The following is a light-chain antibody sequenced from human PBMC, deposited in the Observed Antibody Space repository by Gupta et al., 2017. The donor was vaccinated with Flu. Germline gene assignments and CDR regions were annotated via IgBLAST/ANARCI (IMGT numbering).Light chain of an antibody. CDR2: DND. CDR3: GTCDNSLSAMI. CDR1: SSNSGINY. V-gene: IGLV1-51*01. J-gene: IGLJ2*01. Sequence: QSVLTQPPSVSAAPGQKVTISCSGSSSNSGINYVSWYQQLPGTAPQLLIYDNDQRPSGIPDRFSGSKSGTSATLGISGLQTGDEADYYCGTCDNSLSAMIFGGGTKLAVL.